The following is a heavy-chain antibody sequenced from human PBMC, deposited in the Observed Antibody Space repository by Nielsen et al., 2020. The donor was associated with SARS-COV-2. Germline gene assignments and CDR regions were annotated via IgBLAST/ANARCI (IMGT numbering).Heavy chain of an antibody. CDR2: ISTSSSYI. CDR1: GFTFSTYS. J-gene: IGHJ4*02. V-gene: IGHV3-21*01. Sequence: GESLKISCAASGFTFSTYSMNWVRQAPGKGLEWVSSISTSSSYIYYADSVKGRFTISRDNAKNSLYLQMNSLRAEDTAVYYCARDLSGYFDYWGQGTLVTVSS. D-gene: IGHD1-26*01. CDR3: ARDLSGYFDY.